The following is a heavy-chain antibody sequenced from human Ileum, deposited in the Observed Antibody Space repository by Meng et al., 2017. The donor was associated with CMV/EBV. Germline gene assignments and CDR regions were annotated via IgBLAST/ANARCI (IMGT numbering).Heavy chain of an antibody. CDR3: ARDLVRAARPDYYGRDV. J-gene: IGHJ6*02. CDR1: GFTLSSYW. D-gene: IGHD6-6*01. CDR2: IKQDGSEK. V-gene: IGHV3-7*01. Sequence: GGSLRLSCEASGFTLSSYWMTWVRQAPGEGLEGVANIKQDGSEKYYVDSVKGRFTISRDNSKNSLYLQMNNLRAEDTAVYYCARDLVRAARPDYYGRDVWGQGTTVTVSS.